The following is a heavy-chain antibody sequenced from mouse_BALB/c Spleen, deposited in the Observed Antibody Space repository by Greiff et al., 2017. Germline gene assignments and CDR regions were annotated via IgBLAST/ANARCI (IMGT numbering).Heavy chain of an antibody. V-gene: IGHV5-4*02. CDR1: GFTFSDYY. CDR2: ISDGGSYT. CDR3: ARDAMITTGYAMDY. Sequence: EVQLVESGGGLVKPGGSLKLSCAASGFTFSDYYMYWVRQTPEKRLEWVATISDGGSYTYYPDSVKGRFTISRDNAKNNLYLQMSSLKSEDTAMYYCARDAMITTGYAMDYWGQGTSVTVSS. D-gene: IGHD2-4*01. J-gene: IGHJ4*01.